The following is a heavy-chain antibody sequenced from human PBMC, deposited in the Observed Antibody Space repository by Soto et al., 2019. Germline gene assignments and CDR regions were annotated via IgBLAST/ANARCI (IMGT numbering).Heavy chain of an antibody. V-gene: IGHV3-74*01. CDR1: GFTFSSYW. D-gene: IGHD2-15*01. Sequence: GGSLRLSCAASGFTFSSYWMHWVRQAPGKGLVWVSRIDSDGSSTSYADSVKGRFTISRDNAKNTLYLQMNSLRAEDTAVYYCVRTSLVVAAATREDYWGQGTLVTVSS. CDR3: VRTSLVVAAATREDY. CDR2: IDSDGSST. J-gene: IGHJ4*02.